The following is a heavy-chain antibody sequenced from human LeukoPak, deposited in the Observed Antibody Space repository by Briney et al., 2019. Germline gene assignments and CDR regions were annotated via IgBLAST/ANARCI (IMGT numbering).Heavy chain of an antibody. J-gene: IGHJ4*02. Sequence: RGSLRLSCAPSRFTLSSYATSSGPEAPGKGLEWVSDISGSGGNTYYADSVKGRFTMSRDNSKNTLYLQMNSLRAEDTAVYFCAKTVSGSHSYQGGDYWGQGTLVTVST. CDR2: ISGSGGNT. CDR3: AKTVSGSHSYQGGDY. D-gene: IGHD3-16*02. CDR1: RFTLSSYA. V-gene: IGHV3-23*01.